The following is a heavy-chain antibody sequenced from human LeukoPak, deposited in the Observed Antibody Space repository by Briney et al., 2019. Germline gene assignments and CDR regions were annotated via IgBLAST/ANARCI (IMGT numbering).Heavy chain of an antibody. CDR3: ARHSTHFWSGLDWFDP. CDR2: IYHSGST. D-gene: IGHD3-3*02. CDR1: GYSISSGYY. V-gene: IGHV4-38-2*01. Sequence: SETLSLTCAVSGYSISSGYYWGWIRQPPGKGLEWIGSIYHSGSTYYNPSLKSRVTISVDTSKNQFSLKLSSVTAADTAVYYCARHSTHFWSGLDWFDPWGQGTLVTVSS. J-gene: IGHJ5*02.